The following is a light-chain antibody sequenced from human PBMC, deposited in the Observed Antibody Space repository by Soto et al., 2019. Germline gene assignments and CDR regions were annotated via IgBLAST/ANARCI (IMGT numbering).Light chain of an antibody. J-gene: IGKJ1*01. V-gene: IGKV3-15*01. CDR3: HQYHTWPWT. CDR1: QSVTST. CDR2: GAS. Sequence: EIVMTQSPATLSVSPGERATLSCRASQSVTSTLAWYQQKPGQAPRLLIYGASTRATGFPGRFSGSGSGTEFTLTLSSLQSDDSAVYYCHQYHTWPWTFGQGTKVEIK.